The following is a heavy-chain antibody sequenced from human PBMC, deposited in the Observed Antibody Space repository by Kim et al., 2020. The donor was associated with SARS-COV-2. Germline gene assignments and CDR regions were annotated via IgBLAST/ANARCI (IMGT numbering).Heavy chain of an antibody. CDR2: K. J-gene: IGHJ4*02. Sequence: KYYGDSVKGGFTGSRDNAKNALYLQMNSLRDEDTAVYYCTRGSGWYGYWGQGTLVTVSS. D-gene: IGHD6-19*01. V-gene: IGHV3-7*01. CDR3: TRGSGWYGY.